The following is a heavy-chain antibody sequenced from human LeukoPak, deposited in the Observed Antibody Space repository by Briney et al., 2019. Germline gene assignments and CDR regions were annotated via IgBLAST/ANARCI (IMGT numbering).Heavy chain of an antibody. D-gene: IGHD3-3*01. CDR1: GDSISSGSYS. J-gene: IGHJ4*02. CDR3: ARESAYDFWSGYHYFDY. V-gene: IGHV4-61*02. Sequence: SQTLSLTCTVSGDSISSGSYSWSWIRQPAGKGLEWIGRIYISGSTNYNPSLKSRVTISVDASKKQFSLKLSSVTAADTAVYYCARESAYDFWSGYHYFDYWGQGTLVTVSS. CDR2: IYISGST.